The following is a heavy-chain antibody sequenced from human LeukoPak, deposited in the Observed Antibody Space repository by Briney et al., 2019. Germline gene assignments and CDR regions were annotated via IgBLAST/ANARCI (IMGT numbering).Heavy chain of an antibody. CDR1: GFTFDDYG. V-gene: IGHV3-20*04. CDR3: ARDDSSSSFWDYYYYMDV. CDR2: INWNGGST. Sequence: GGSLRLSCAASGFTFDDYGMSWVRQAPGKGLEWVSGINWNGGSTVYADSVKGRFTISRDNAKNSLYLQMNSLRAEDTALYYCARDDSSSSFWDYYYYMDVWGKGTTVTVSS. J-gene: IGHJ6*03. D-gene: IGHD6-6*01.